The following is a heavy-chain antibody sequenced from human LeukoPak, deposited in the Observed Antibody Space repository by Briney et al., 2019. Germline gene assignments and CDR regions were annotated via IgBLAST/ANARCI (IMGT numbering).Heavy chain of an antibody. CDR2: IIPILGIA. Sequence: SVKVSCKASGGTFSSYAISWVRQAPGQGLEWMGRIIPILGIANYAQKFQGRVTITADKSTSTAYMELSSLRSEDTAVYYCAKGAFGSTEYNWFESWGQGTLVTVSS. V-gene: IGHV1-69*04. CDR1: GGTFSSYA. D-gene: IGHD3-10*01. CDR3: AKGAFGSTEYNWFES. J-gene: IGHJ5*01.